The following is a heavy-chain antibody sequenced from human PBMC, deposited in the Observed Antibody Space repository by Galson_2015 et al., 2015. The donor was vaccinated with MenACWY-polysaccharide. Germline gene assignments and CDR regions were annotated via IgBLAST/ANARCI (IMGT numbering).Heavy chain of an antibody. CDR2: MNPNSGNT. J-gene: IGHJ4*02. D-gene: IGHD4-17*01. CDR1: GYTFTSYD. Sequence: SMKVSCKASGYTFTSYDINWVRQATGQGLEWMGWMNPNSGNTGYAQNFQGRVTMTSDTSMSTAYMELRSLRSEDTAVYYCARWTSRGDPDAYFDYWGQGTLVTVSS. CDR3: ARWTSRGDPDAYFDY. V-gene: IGHV1-8*01.